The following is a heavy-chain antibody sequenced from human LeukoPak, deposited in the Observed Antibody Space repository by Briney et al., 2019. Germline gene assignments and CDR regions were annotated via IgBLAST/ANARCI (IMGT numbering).Heavy chain of an antibody. V-gene: IGHV3-74*01. CDR1: GFTFSSYG. Sequence: GGSLRLSCAASGFTFSSYGMSWVRQAPGKGLVWLSRINTDGSSTSYADSVKGRFTISRDNAKDTLYLQMNSLRAEDTAMYYCARVAGVSGSYPPGYWGQGTLVTVSS. D-gene: IGHD3-16*02. CDR3: ARVAGVSGSYPPGY. CDR2: INTDGSST. J-gene: IGHJ4*02.